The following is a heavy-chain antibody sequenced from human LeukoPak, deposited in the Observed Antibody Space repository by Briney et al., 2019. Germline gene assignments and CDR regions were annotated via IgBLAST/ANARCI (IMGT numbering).Heavy chain of an antibody. D-gene: IGHD6-13*01. J-gene: IGHJ4*02. CDR2: IYYSGST. CDR3: ARLRSAAGSGPSDY. Sequence: SETLSLTCTVSGGSISSSSYYWGWIRRPPGKGLEWIGSIYYSGSTYYNPSLKSRVTISADTSKNQFSLKLSSVTAADTAVYYCARLRSAAGSGPSDYWGQGTLVTVSS. V-gene: IGHV4-39*01. CDR1: GGSISSSSYY.